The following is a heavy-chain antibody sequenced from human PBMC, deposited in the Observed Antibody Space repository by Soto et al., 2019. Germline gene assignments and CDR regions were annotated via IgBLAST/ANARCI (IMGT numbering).Heavy chain of an antibody. Sequence: SETLSLTCAVYGGAFSGYYWSWIRQPPGKGVEWIGGNNHSGSTNYKPSLKSRVTIPVDTSKNQFSLKLSSVTAADTAVYYCARECYSSAYSYYYGMDVWGHGTTVTVSS. CDR3: ARECYSSAYSYYYGMDV. D-gene: IGHD3-22*01. J-gene: IGHJ6*02. V-gene: IGHV4-34*01. CDR2: NNHSGST. CDR1: GGAFSGYY.